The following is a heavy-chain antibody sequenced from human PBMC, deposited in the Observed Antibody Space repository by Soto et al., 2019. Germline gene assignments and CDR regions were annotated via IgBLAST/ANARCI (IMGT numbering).Heavy chain of an antibody. D-gene: IGHD3-22*01. CDR2: IIPVFGTA. CDR3: ARAMRVYDSSGLNI. V-gene: IGHV1-69*12. CDR1: GGTFSSYA. Sequence: QVQLVQSGAEVKKPGSSVKVSCKASGGTFSSYAISWVRQAPGQGLEWMGGIIPVFGTANYAQKFQGRVTNNATQSTVTACLELSSLRSEDTDVYYCARAMRVYDSSGLNIWGKGTMVTVSS. J-gene: IGHJ3*02.